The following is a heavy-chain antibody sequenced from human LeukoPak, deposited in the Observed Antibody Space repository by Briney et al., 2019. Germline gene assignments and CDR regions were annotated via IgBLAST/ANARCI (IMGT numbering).Heavy chain of an antibody. CDR2: ISSSSKTI. CDR3: SKDLTSDFGGDLDP. V-gene: IGHV3-48*01. Sequence: GGSLRLSCAASGFTFGSYNMHWVRQAPGKGLEWVSYISSSSKTIYYADSVKGRFTISRDNSKSTVYLQMNSLRVEDAAVYYCSKDLTSDFGGDLDPWGQGTLVTVSS. J-gene: IGHJ5*02. D-gene: IGHD3-10*01. CDR1: GFTFGSYN.